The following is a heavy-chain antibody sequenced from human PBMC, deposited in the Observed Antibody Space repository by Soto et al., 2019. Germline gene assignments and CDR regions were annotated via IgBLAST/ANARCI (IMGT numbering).Heavy chain of an antibody. J-gene: IGHJ6*02. CDR2: IWDDGSNK. CDR3: ARGITIFGRKGLYYYYYGMDV. D-gene: IGHD3-3*01. CDR1: GFTFSSYG. V-gene: IGHV3-33*01. Sequence: QVQLVESGGGVVQPGRSLRLSCAASGFTFSSYGMHWVRQAPGKGLEWVAVIWDDGSNKYYADSVKGRFTISRDNSKNTLDLQMNSLRAEDTAVYYCARGITIFGRKGLYYYYYGMDVWGQGTTVTVSS.